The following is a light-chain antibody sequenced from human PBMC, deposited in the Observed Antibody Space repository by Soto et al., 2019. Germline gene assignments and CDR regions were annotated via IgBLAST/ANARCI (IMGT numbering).Light chain of an antibody. CDR3: QQYGSSGT. CDR1: QSVSNNY. CDR2: GAS. J-gene: IGKJ1*01. Sequence: EIVLTQSPGTLSLSPGERPTLCSGASQSVSNNYLAWYQQKPGQAPRLLIYGASNRATGIPDRFSGSGSGTDFTLTISRLEPEDFAVYYCQQYGSSGTFGQGTKVDI. V-gene: IGKV3-20*01.